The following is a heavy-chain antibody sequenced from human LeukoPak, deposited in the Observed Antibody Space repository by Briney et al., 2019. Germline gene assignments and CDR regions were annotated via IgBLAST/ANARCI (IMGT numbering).Heavy chain of an antibody. CDR3: ARGGSGSYFSWLDP. J-gene: IGHJ5*02. CDR1: GYTFTGYY. D-gene: IGHD3-10*01. V-gene: IGHV1-2*02. CDR2: INPNSGGT. Sequence: GASVKVSCRASGYTFTGYYIHWVRQAPGQGLECMGWINPNSGGTNYVQKFQGRVTMTRDTSISTAYMELSRLRSDDTAVYYCARGGSGSYFSWLDPRGQGTLVTVSS.